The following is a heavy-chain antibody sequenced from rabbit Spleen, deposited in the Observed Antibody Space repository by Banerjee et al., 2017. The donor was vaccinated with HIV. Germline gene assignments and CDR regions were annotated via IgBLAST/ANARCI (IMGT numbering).Heavy chain of an antibody. D-gene: IGHD8-1*01. CDR2: ISAGSSGYT. J-gene: IGHJ6*01. CDR1: GIDFSSYCY. Sequence: QQQLEESGGGLVKPGGTLTLTCKASGIDFSSYCYMCWVRQAPGKGLEWIACISAGSSGYTYYASWAKGRFTISKTSSTTVTLQLTSLTAADTATYFCARDTGTSFSTYGMDLWGPGTLVTVS. V-gene: IGHV1S45*01. CDR3: ARDTGTSFSTYGMDL.